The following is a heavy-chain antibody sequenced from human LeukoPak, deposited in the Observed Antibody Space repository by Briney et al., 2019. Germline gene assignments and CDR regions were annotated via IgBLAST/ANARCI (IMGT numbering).Heavy chain of an antibody. D-gene: IGHD3-22*01. V-gene: IGHV4-61*08. CDR1: GGSISSGDYY. J-gene: IGHJ4*02. CDR3: ARVFYDSSGYQVDY. CDR2: IYYSGST. Sequence: SETLSLTCTVSGGSISSGDYYWSWIRQPPGKGLEWIGYIYYSGSTNYNPSLKSRVTISVDTSKNQFSLKLSSVTAADTAVYYCARVFYDSSGYQVDYWGQGTLVTVSS.